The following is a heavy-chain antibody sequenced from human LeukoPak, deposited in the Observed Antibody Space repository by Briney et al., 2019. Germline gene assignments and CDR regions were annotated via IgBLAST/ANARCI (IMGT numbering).Heavy chain of an antibody. CDR3: ARDRISSNWHSYYYYNYYMDV. CDR2: IGSSDSTT. J-gene: IGHJ6*03. CDR1: GFTFSSYE. V-gene: IGHV3-48*03. Sequence: SGGSLRLSCVASGFTFSSYEMNWVRQAPGKGLEWLSYIGSSDSTTHYADSVKGRFTISRDNAKNSLYLQMDSLRVEDTAVYYCARDRISSNWHSYYYYNYYMDVWGKGTTVTISS. D-gene: IGHD1-1*01.